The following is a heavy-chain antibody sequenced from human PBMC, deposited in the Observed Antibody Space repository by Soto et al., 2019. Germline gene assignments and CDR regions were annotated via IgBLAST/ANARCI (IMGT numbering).Heavy chain of an antibody. CDR3: SRTTVTRRVTGTFDY. J-gene: IGHJ4*02. V-gene: IGHV1-18*01. D-gene: IGHD4-4*01. CDR2: VSKFDHSS. Sequence: QVQLVQSGHEMKKPGASMKVSCKASGYTLSSYGVSWVRQAPGQGLEWVGWVSKFDHSSMYAEKFRGRVTMTTDITTDTGDLAMRTLTSDDTDMYYCSRTTVTRRVTGTFDYWGPGTLDSVAS. CDR1: GYTLSSYG.